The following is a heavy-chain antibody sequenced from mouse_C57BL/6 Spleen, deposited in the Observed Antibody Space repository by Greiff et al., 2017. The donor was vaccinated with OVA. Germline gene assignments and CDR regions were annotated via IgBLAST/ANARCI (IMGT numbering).Heavy chain of an antibody. CDR3: ARGGGNYFDY. CDR1: GYSITSGYD. J-gene: IGHJ2*01. D-gene: IGHD1-1*01. V-gene: IGHV3-1*01. CDR2: ISYSGST. Sequence: EVQLQESGPGMVKPSQSLSLTCTVTGYSITSGYDWHWIRHFPGNKLEWMGYISYSGSTNYNPSLKSRISITHDTSKNHYFLKLNSVTTEDTATYYCARGGGNYFDYWGQGTTLTVSS.